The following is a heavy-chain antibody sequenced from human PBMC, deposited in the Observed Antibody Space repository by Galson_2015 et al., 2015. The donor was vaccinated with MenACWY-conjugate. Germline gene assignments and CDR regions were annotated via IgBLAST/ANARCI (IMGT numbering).Heavy chain of an antibody. D-gene: IGHD2-21*02. CDR1: GYSFPSYW. J-gene: IGHJ4*02. CDR2: LDPRDSSV. CDR3: ARSEYCGSDCYFKY. V-gene: IGHV5-10-1*01. Sequence: QSGAEVKKPGESLRISCKGSGYSFPSYWITWVRQMPGKGLEWMGMLDPRDSSVNYTPSFQGPVTFAAGKSNTHAYLNLNIVKASDTAMYYCARSEYCGSDCYFKYWGQGSLVTVSS.